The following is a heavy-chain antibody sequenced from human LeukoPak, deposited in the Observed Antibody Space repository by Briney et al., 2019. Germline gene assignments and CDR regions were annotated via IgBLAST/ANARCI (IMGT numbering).Heavy chain of an antibody. D-gene: IGHD1-26*01. Sequence: ASVKVSCKASGYTFTVYYMHWLRQAPGQGLEWVGRINPNNGGTNYAQNVQGRVTMTRDTSISTAYMELSSLISDDTAVYYCASQNMEWELLAFDYWAREPWSPSPQ. CDR3: ASQNMEWELLAFDY. J-gene: IGHJ4*02. CDR2: INPNNGGT. V-gene: IGHV1-2*06. CDR1: GYTFTVYY.